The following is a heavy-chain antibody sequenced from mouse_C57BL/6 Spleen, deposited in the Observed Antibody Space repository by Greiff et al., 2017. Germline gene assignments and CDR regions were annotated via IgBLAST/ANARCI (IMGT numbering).Heavy chain of an antibody. D-gene: IGHD2-3*01. Sequence: QVQLQQSGPELVKPGASVKISCKASGYSFTSYYIHWVKQRPGQGLEWIGWIYPGSGNTKYNEKFKGKATLTADPSSSTAYMQLSTLTSEVSAVYYCARSNYDGYGIDVWGTGTTVTVSS. J-gene: IGHJ1*03. CDR1: GYSFTSYY. CDR2: IYPGSGNT. CDR3: ARSNYDGYGIDV. V-gene: IGHV1-66*01.